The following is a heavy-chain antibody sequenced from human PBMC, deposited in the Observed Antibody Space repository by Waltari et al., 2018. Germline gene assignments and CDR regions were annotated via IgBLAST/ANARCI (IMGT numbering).Heavy chain of an antibody. CDR2: ISGSCGST. CDR3: ASSLYGDYTQIWGRVFDY. V-gene: IGHV3-23*01. D-gene: IGHD4-17*01. J-gene: IGHJ4*02. CDR1: GFTFRSYA. Sequence: VQLLESGGGLVQSGGSLRLSCAASGFTFRSYAMNWVRQAPGKGVEWVSFISGSCGSTDYADSVKGRFTISRDNSKNTLYLQMNNLRVEDTAVYYCASSLYGDYTQIWGRVFDYWGQGTLVTVSS.